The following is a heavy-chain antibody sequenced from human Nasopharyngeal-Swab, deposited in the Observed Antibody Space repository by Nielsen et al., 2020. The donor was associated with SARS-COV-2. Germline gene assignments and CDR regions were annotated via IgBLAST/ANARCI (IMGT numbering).Heavy chain of an antibody. CDR2: INAGNGNT. J-gene: IGHJ4*02. V-gene: IGHV1-3*01. CDR3: ARGSSDH. D-gene: IGHD3-10*01. Sequence: WVRQAPGRRLEWMGWINAGNGNTKYSQKFQGRVTITRDTSASTAYMELSSLRSEDTAVYYCARGSSDHWGQGTLVTVSS.